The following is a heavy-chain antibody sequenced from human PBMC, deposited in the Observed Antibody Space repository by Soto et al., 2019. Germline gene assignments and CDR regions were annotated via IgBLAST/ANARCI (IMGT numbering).Heavy chain of an antibody. D-gene: IGHD3-22*01. Sequence: SETLSLTCTVSGGSISSSSYYWGWIRQPPGKGLEWIGSIYYSGSTYYNPSLKSRVTISVDTSKNQFSLKLSSVTAADTAVYYCARHTTPVLYYYDSSGYYFDYWGQGTLVTVSS. V-gene: IGHV4-39*01. CDR3: ARHTTPVLYYYDSSGYYFDY. J-gene: IGHJ4*02. CDR2: IYYSGST. CDR1: GGSISSSSYY.